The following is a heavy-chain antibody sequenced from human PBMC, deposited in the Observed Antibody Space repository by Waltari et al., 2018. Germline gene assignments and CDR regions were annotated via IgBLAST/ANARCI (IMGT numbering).Heavy chain of an antibody. CDR3: AKVGSSSPAYDY. D-gene: IGHD6-6*01. Sequence: EVQLLESGGGLVQPGGSLRRSCAAAGFTFRMFAMGWVRQAPGKGLEWVSSITNGGGGAYYADFVKGRFTISRDNSKNTLSLQMNSLSADDTAVYYCAKVGSSSPAYDYWGQGTQVTVSS. V-gene: IGHV3-23*01. J-gene: IGHJ4*02. CDR1: GFTFRMFA. CDR2: ITNGGGGA.